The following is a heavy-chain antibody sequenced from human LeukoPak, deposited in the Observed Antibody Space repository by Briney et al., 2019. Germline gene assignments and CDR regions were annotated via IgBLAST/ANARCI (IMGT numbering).Heavy chain of an antibody. V-gene: IGHV3-7*01. Sequence: GSLRLSCAASGFRFNTFWMSWVRQAPGKGLEWVANIKQDGNEKYYADSVKGRFTIPRDNGKNSLDLQMNSLRADDTAFYYCARDTLGEGEDANYAVYYFDYWGQGAVVTVSS. CDR2: IKQDGNEK. CDR3: ARDTLGEGEDANYAVYYFDY. J-gene: IGHJ4*02. D-gene: IGHD4/OR15-4a*01. CDR1: GFRFNTFW.